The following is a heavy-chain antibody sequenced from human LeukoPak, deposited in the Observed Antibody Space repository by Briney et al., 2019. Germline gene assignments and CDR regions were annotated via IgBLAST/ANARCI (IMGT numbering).Heavy chain of an antibody. V-gene: IGHV4-59*12. Sequence: TETLSLTCTVSGGSISSYYWSSIPQPPGKGLEWVGYIYHSGSTKYNPPLKSRVTLSVDTSKNQFSLKLSSVTAADTAVYYCARVGRTSHYYYMDVWGKGTTVTVSS. CDR2: IYHSGST. CDR3: ARVGRTSHYYYMDV. D-gene: IGHD1-1*01. J-gene: IGHJ6*03. CDR1: GGSISSYY.